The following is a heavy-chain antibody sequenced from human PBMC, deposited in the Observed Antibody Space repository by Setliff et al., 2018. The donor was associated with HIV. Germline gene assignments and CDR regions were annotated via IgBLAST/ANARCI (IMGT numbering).Heavy chain of an antibody. CDR2: IKSKTDGGTT. J-gene: IGHJ5*02. Sequence: GGSLRLSCAASGFTFSDYSMNWFRQTPGKGLEWVGRIKSKTDGGTTDYATPVKGRFTISRDDSKTTVYLQMNSLKTEDTAVYYCTLKHTWGQGTLVTVSS. CDR3: TLKHT. D-gene: IGHD2-21*01. V-gene: IGHV3-15*01. CDR1: GFTFSDYS.